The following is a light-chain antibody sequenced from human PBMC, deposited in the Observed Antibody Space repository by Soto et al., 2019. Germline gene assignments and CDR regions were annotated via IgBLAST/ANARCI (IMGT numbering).Light chain of an antibody. CDR2: AAS. Sequence: DIQMTQSPSSLSASVGDRVTITCRASQSISDYLAWYQQKPGKVPRPLIFAASTLHSGVPSRFRGSGSGTHFTLTISSLQPEDAATYYCQRYNNAPRTLGPGTKVDIK. J-gene: IGKJ1*01. CDR1: QSISDY. CDR3: QRYNNAPRT. V-gene: IGKV1-27*01.